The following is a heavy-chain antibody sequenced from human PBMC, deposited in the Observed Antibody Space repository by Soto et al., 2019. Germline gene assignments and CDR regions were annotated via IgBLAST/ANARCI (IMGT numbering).Heavy chain of an antibody. D-gene: IGHD6-19*01. CDR3: TTATTIQWLAQGLHWYNGMDV. J-gene: IGHJ6*02. Sequence: PGGSLRLSCAASGFTFSSYAMTWVRQAAGKGLEWVSAISDNGGGTYYADSVKGRFTISRDDSKNMLYLQMNSLRAEDTALYYCTTATTIQWLAQGLHWYNGMDVWGQGTTVTVSS. CDR1: GFTFSSYA. CDR2: ISDNGGGT. V-gene: IGHV3-23*01.